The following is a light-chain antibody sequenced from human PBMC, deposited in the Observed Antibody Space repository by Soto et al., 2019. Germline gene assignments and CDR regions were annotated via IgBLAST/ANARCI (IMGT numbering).Light chain of an antibody. J-gene: IGKJ2*01. CDR3: MQALRSPQT. CDR1: QSLLHSNGYNY. V-gene: IGKV2-28*01. Sequence: DIVMTQSPLSLPVTPGEPASISCRSSQSLLHSNGYNYLAWYLQKPVQSPQLLIYLNSNRASGVPDRFSASGSGTDFTLKISRVEAEDVGVYYCMQALRSPQTFGQGTQLEIK. CDR2: LNS.